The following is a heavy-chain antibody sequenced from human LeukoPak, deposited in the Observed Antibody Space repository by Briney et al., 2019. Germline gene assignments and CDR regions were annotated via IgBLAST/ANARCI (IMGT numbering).Heavy chain of an antibody. J-gene: IGHJ4*02. CDR3: ARRGLRYFDWLLQPFDY. V-gene: IGHV3-11*04. CDR1: GFTFSDYY. D-gene: IGHD3-9*01. Sequence: GGSLRLSCAASGFTFSDYYMSWIRQAPGKGLEWVSYISSCGSTIYYADSVKGRFTISRDNAKNSLYLQMNSLRAEDTAVYYCARRGLRYFDWLLQPFDYWGQGTLVTVSS. CDR2: ISSCGSTI.